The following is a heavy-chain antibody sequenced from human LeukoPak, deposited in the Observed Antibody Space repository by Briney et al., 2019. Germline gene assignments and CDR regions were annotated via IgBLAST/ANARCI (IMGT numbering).Heavy chain of an antibody. Sequence: GGSLRLSCEVSGFTFRTYWMHWVRQAPGKGLVWVSYINSDGTGTMYADSVKGRFTVSRDNAKNTLHLQMNSLRAEDTAVYYCARDDLSWYSGIDYWGQGVLVTVSS. CDR3: ARDDLSWYSGIDY. CDR2: INSDGTGT. D-gene: IGHD6-13*01. J-gene: IGHJ4*02. V-gene: IGHV3-74*03. CDR1: GFTFRTYW.